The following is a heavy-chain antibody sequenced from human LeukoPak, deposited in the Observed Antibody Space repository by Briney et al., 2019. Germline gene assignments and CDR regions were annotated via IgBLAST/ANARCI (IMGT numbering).Heavy chain of an antibody. Sequence: ASVKVSCKASGYTFTSYGISWVRQAPGQGLEWMGWISAFNGNTNYAQKLQGRVTMTTDTSTSTAYMELRSLRSDDTAVYYCARSVGYCSSTSCYGGDYWGQGTLVTVSS. J-gene: IGHJ4*02. D-gene: IGHD2-2*01. CDR1: GYTFTSYG. V-gene: IGHV1-18*01. CDR2: ISAFNGNT. CDR3: ARSVGYCSSTSCYGGDY.